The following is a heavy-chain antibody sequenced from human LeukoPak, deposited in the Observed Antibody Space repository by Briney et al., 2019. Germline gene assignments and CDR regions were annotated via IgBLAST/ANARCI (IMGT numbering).Heavy chain of an antibody. CDR3: AREPMVRDFNWFDP. D-gene: IGHD3-10*01. J-gene: IGHJ5*02. CDR2: IHPNSGGT. CDR1: RHTFTRYY. V-gene: IGHV1-2*06. Sequence: ASVKVSCKASRHTFTRYYIHWLRQAPGQGLEWMGRIHPNSGGTNYAQKFQGRVTMTRATSISTAYMQLSRLTSDDTAVYYCAREPMVRDFNWFDPWGQGTLVTVSS.